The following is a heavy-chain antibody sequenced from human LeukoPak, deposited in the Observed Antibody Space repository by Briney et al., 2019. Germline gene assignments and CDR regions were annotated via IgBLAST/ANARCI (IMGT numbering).Heavy chain of an antibody. D-gene: IGHD6-25*01. CDR3: ASSRSGQHDP. CDR2: IIPIFGTA. V-gene: IGHV1-69*13. J-gene: IGHJ5*02. Sequence: SVKVSCKDSGGTFISYAISWVRQAPGQGLEWMGGIIPIFGTANYAQKFQGRVTITADQSTSPAYMELSSLRSEDTAVYYCASSRSGQHDPWGQGTLVTVSS. CDR1: GGTFISYA.